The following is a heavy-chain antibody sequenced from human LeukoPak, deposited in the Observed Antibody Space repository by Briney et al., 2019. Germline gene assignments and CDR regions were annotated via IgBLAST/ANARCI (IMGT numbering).Heavy chain of an antibody. Sequence: SETLSLTCTVSGGSISSSSYCWGWIRQPPGKGLEWIGSIYYSGSTYYNPSLKSRVTISVDTSKNQFSLKLSSVTAADTAVYYCARRSAVAVPYYFDYWGQGTLVTVSS. V-gene: IGHV4-39*01. D-gene: IGHD6-19*01. J-gene: IGHJ4*02. CDR1: GGSISSSSYC. CDR3: ARRSAVAVPYYFDY. CDR2: IYYSGST.